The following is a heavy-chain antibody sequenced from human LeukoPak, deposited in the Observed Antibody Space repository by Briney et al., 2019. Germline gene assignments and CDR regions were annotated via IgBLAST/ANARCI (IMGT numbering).Heavy chain of an antibody. CDR1: GGSISSGGYY. Sequence: PSETLSLTCTVSGGSISSGGYYWSWIRQHPGKGLEWIGYIYYSGSTYYNPSLKSRVTISVDTSKNQFSLKLSSVTAADTAVYYCARGYCSSTSCYVSNFDYWGQGTLVTVSS. CDR3: ARGYCSSTSCYVSNFDY. CDR2: IYYSGST. V-gene: IGHV4-31*03. D-gene: IGHD2-2*01. J-gene: IGHJ4*02.